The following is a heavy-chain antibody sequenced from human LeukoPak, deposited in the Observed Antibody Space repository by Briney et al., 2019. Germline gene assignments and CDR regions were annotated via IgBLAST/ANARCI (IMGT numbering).Heavy chain of an antibody. CDR3: ARNSYYDNSGEGAFDI. CDR1: GGSISSGDYY. CDR2: IYYSGST. Sequence: PSETLSLTCTVSGGSISSGDYYWSWIRQPPGKGLEWIGYIYYSGSTYYNPSLKSRVTISVDTSKNQFSLKVNSVTAADAAVYYCARNSYYDNSGEGAFDIWGQGTMVTVSS. V-gene: IGHV4-30-4*01. D-gene: IGHD3-22*01. J-gene: IGHJ3*02.